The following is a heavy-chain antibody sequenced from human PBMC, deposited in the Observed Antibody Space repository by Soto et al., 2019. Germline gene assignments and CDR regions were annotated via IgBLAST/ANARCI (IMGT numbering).Heavy chain of an antibody. CDR2: IFPRDSDP. CDR3: TRLGSLLQPIDF. J-gene: IGHJ4*02. Sequence: SLKISCQASGYTFTNYWIGWVRQMPGGGLEWMGLIFPRDSDPRYSPAFEGQVTISTDNSIATPSLQWSSLEASDTAIYFCTRLGSLLQPIDFWRQGTPVTVS. CDR1: GYTFTNYW. D-gene: IGHD4-4*01. V-gene: IGHV5-51*01.